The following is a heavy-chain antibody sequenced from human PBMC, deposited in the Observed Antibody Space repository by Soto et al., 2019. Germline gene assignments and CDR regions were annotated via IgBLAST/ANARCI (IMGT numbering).Heavy chain of an antibody. J-gene: IGHJ6*02. D-gene: IGHD3-10*01. CDR1: GGSISSYY. CDR2: IYYSGST. CDR3: ARVAGTMVRGRGGMDV. Sequence: QVQLQESGPGLVKPSETLSLTCTVSGGSISSYYWSWIRQPPGKGLEWIGYIYYSGSTNYNPSLKSLVTISVNTSKNQFSLKLSSVTAADTAVYYCARVAGTMVRGRGGMDVWGQGTTVTVSS. V-gene: IGHV4-59*01.